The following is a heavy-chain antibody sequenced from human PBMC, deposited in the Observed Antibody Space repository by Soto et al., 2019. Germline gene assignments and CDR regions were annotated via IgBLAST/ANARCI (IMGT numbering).Heavy chain of an antibody. J-gene: IGHJ6*02. Sequence: QVQLVQSGAEVKKPGASVKVSCKASGYTFTSYDINWVRQATGQGLEWMGWMNPNSGNTGYGQKFQGRVTMTRNTSIITAYMELSSLRSEDTAVDYCARPRSGSYYYGMDVWGQGTAVTVSS. V-gene: IGHV1-8*01. D-gene: IGHD3-3*01. CDR1: GYTFTSYD. CDR3: ARPRSGSYYYGMDV. CDR2: MNPNSGNT.